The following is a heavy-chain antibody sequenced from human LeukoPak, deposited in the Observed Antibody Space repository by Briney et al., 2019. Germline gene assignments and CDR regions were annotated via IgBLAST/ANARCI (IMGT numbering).Heavy chain of an antibody. D-gene: IGHD3/OR15-3a*01. V-gene: IGHV3-30*02. J-gene: IGHJ3*01. Sequence: GGSLRLSCAASGFPFSYYGMHWVRQAPGKGLEWVAFIRYDGSNKHYAELVKGRFTISRDNSKNTVSLQMNSLRAEDTALYYCVRDLDWGAFDVWGQGTMVTVSS. CDR1: GFPFSYYG. CDR2: IRYDGSNK. CDR3: VRDLDWGAFDV.